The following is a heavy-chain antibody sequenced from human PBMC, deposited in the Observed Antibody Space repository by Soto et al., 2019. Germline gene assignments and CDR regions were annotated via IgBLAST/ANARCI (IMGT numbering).Heavy chain of an antibody. D-gene: IGHD6-19*01. CDR1: GFTFSSYA. CDR3: ARDLSRGSGWYDY. Sequence: GSLRLSCAASGFTFSSYAMHWVRQAPGKGLEWVAVISYDGSNKYYADSVKGRFTISRDNSKNTLYLQMNSLRAEDTAVYYCARDLSRGSGWYDYWGQGTLVTVSS. CDR2: ISYDGSNK. V-gene: IGHV3-30-3*01. J-gene: IGHJ4*02.